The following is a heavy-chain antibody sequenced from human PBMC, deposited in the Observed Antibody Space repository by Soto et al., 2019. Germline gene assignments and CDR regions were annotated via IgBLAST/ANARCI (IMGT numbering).Heavy chain of an antibody. CDR1: GGSISSGDYY. D-gene: IGHD3-3*01. CDR3: ARDQPFSGYDFWSGYYYYYYYGMDV. CDR2: IYYSGST. Sequence: TLSLTCTVSGGSISSGDYYWSWIRQPPGKGLEWIGYIYYSGSTYYNPSLKSRVTISVDTSKNQFSLKLSSVTAADTAVYYCARDQPFSGYDFWSGYYYYYYYGMDVWGQGTTVTVS. J-gene: IGHJ6*02. V-gene: IGHV4-30-4*01.